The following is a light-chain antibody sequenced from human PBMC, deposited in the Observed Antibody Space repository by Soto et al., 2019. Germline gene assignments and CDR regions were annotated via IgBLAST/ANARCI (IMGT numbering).Light chain of an antibody. CDR2: DVS. CDR1: QTISTW. V-gene: IGKV1-5*01. CDR3: QHTTDFT. Sequence: IQMTQSPSTLSASVGDRVTFTCRASQTISTWLAWYQQKPGEAPKLLIYDVSNLERGVPPRFSGSTSGAESTLTITGLQPDDLGTYYCQHTTDFTFGQGTKVEIK. J-gene: IGKJ2*01.